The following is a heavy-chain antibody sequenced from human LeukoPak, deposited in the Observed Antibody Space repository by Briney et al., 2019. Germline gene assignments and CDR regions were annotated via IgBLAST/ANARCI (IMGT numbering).Heavy chain of an antibody. CDR3: ARLASSGWSHCDY. D-gene: IGHD6-19*01. V-gene: IGHV4-59*08. CDR2: IYYSGST. CDR1: GGAISGDY. J-gene: IGHJ4*02. Sequence: TSETLSLTCTVSGGAISGDYWSWVRQPPGEGPEWIGYIYYSGSTNYNPSLKSRVTISVDTSKNQFSLRMSSVTAADTAVYYCARLASSGWSHCDYWGQGTLVTVSS.